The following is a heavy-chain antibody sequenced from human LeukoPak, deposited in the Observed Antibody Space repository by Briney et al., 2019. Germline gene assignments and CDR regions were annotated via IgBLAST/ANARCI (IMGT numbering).Heavy chain of an antibody. Sequence: PGGSLRLSCAASGFTFSDYYMNWVRQAPGKGLEWVSSISNSGSHIYYADSVKGRFTISRDNAKNTLYLQMSSLRAEDTAVYYCARDLYDFDYWGQGTLVTVSS. CDR1: GFTFSDYY. D-gene: IGHD5/OR15-5a*01. V-gene: IGHV3-21*06. CDR2: ISNSGSHI. J-gene: IGHJ4*02. CDR3: ARDLYDFDY.